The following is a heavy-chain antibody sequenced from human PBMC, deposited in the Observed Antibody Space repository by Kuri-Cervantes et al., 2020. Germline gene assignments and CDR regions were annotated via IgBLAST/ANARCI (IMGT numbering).Heavy chain of an antibody. CDR2: IIPIFGTA. D-gene: IGHD4-17*01. V-gene: IGHV1-69*13. CDR1: GGTFSSYA. J-gene: IGHJ6*02. Sequence: SVKVSCKASGGTFSSYAISWVRQAPGQGLEWMGGIIPIFGTANYAQKFQGRVTITADESTSTAYMELSSLRSEDTAVYYCATTVTTQLVMDVWGQGTMVTVSS. CDR3: ATTVTTQLVMDV.